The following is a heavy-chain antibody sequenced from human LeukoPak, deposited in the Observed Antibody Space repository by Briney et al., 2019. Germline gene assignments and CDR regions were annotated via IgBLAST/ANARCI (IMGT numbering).Heavy chain of an antibody. CDR2: ISYDGSNK. D-gene: IGHD6-19*01. CDR1: GFTFSSYG. CDR3: AKDLASSGWLGAFDI. J-gene: IGHJ3*02. V-gene: IGHV3-30*18. Sequence: PGRSLRLSCAASGFTFSSYGMHWVRQAPGKGLEWVAVISYDGSNKYYADSVKGRFTISRDNSKNTLYLQMNSLRAEDTAMYYCAKDLASSGWLGAFDIWGQGTMVTVSS.